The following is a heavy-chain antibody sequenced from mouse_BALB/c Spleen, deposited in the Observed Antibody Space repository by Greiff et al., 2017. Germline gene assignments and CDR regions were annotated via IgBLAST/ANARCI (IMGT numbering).Heavy chain of an antibody. CDR1: GFTFSDYY. CDR2: ISDGGSYT. V-gene: IGHV5-4*02. CDR3: ARDRELAY. J-gene: IGHJ3*01. Sequence: EVHLVESGGGLVQPGGSLKLSCAASGFTFSDYYMYWVRQTPEKRLEWVATISDGGSYTYYPDSVKGRFTISRDNAKNNLYLQMSSLKSEDTAMYYCARDRELAYWGQGTLVTVSA. D-gene: IGHD3-1*01.